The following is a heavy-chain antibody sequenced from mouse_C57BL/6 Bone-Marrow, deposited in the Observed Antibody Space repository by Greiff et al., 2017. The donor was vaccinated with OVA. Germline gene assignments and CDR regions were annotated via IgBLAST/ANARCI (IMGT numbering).Heavy chain of an antibody. D-gene: IGHD2-2*01. CDR2: ISYSGST. CDR1: GYSITSDY. Sequence: EVKVVESGPGLAKPSQTLSLTCSVTGYSITSDYWNWIRKFPGNKLEYMGYISYSGSTYYNPSLKSRISITRDTSNNQYYLQLKSVTTEDTATYYCARRPYGYDGVDDWGQGTTLTVSS. V-gene: IGHV3-8*01. J-gene: IGHJ2*01. CDR3: ARRPYGYDGVDD.